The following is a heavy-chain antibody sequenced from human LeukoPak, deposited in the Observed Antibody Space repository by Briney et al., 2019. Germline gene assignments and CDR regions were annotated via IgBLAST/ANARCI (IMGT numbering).Heavy chain of an antibody. CDR3: ARDSNPNDGQVFYDAFDI. J-gene: IGHJ3*02. V-gene: IGHV3-7*01. Sequence: GGSLRLSCAASGFTFSSYWMTWVRQAPGKGLEWVANIKRDGSEKHYVDSVKGRFTISRDNAKNSLYLQMNSLRAEDTAVYFCARDSNPNDGQVFYDAFDIWGQGTMVTVSS. CDR2: IKRDGSEK. CDR1: GFTFSSYW. D-gene: IGHD5/OR15-5a*01.